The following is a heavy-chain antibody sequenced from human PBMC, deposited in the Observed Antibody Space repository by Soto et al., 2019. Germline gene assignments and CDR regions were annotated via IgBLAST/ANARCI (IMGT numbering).Heavy chain of an antibody. V-gene: IGHV4-31*03. J-gene: IGHJ6*02. CDR3: ATDEYFGSEIDFYYYAMDV. CDR2: IYYNGST. D-gene: IGHD3-10*01. CDR1: GASISIGGYF. Sequence: SEILFLTCTVSGASISIGGYFWSWIRQHPGKGLEWIGHIYYNGSTYYNPSLKSRLTISVDTSKNEFSLRLTSVTAADTAVYFCATDEYFGSEIDFYYYAMDVWGQGTTVTVSS.